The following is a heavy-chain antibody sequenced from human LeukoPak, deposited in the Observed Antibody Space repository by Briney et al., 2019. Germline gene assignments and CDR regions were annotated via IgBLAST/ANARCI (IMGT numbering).Heavy chain of an antibody. V-gene: IGHV1-69*05. Sequence: SVKVSCKAYGDTFSFYALSWVRQAPGQRLEWMGGYIPIFTRTDYAERFQGRVTITTDESSNTAYMELRGLRSDDTAVYYCARHMYYYENTVYYSNPFDYWGQGTLVTVSS. J-gene: IGHJ4*02. D-gene: IGHD3-22*01. CDR1: GDTFSFYA. CDR2: YIPIFTRT. CDR3: ARHMYYYENTVYYSNPFDY.